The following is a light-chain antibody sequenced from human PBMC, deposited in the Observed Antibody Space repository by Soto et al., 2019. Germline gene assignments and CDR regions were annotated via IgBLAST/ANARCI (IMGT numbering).Light chain of an antibody. Sequence: QSVLTQPASVSGSPGQSITISCTGTSSDVGGYNYVSWYQQNPGKAPKLMIYEVSNRPSGVSNRFSGSKSGNSASLTISGLQADDEADFYCSSYTSSSTLNVVFGGGTKVTVL. CDR2: EVS. V-gene: IGLV2-14*01. CDR3: SSYTSSSTLNVV. J-gene: IGLJ2*01. CDR1: SSDVGGYNY.